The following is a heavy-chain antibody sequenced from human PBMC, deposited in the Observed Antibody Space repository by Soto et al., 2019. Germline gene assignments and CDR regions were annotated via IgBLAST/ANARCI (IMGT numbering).Heavy chain of an antibody. J-gene: IGHJ4*02. CDR3: ARLRVGFGELLTY. CDR2: IYPGDSDT. CDR1: GYSLSRYW. D-gene: IGHD3-10*01. V-gene: IGHV5-51*01. Sequence: GASLKISCKGSGYSLSRYWIGWVRQIPGKGLEWMAIIYPGDSDTRYSPSFQGQVTISADKSISTAYLQWSSLKASDTAMYYCARLRVGFGELLTYWGQGTLVTVSS.